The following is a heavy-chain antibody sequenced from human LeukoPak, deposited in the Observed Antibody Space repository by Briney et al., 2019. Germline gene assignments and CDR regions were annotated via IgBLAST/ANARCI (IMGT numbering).Heavy chain of an antibody. D-gene: IGHD2-2*01. V-gene: IGHV2-70*01. J-gene: IGHJ4*02. CDR1: GFSLSTSGMC. Sequence: ESGPALVKPTQTLTLTCTFSGFSLSTSGMCVSWIRQPPGKALEWLALIDWDDDKYYSTSLKTRLTISKDTSKNQVVLTMTNMDPVETATYYCTRMSSTSCYGSVDYWGQGTLVTVSS. CDR2: IDWDDDK. CDR3: TRMSSTSCYGSVDY.